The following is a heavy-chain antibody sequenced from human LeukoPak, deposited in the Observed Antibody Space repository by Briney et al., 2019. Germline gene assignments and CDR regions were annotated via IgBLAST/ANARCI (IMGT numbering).Heavy chain of an antibody. CDR1: GGSFSGYY. CDR3: ARRSGYSYRVRGYFDY. CDR2: INHSGST. D-gene: IGHD5-18*01. Sequence: SETLSLTCAVYGGSFSGYYWSWIRQPPGKGLEWIGEINHSGSTNYNPSLKSRVTISVDTSKNQFSLKLSSVTAADTAVYYCARRSGYSYRVRGYFDYWGQGTLVTVSS. J-gene: IGHJ4*02. V-gene: IGHV4-34*01.